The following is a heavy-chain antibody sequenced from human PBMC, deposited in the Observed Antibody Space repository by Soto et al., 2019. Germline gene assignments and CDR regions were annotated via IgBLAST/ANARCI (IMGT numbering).Heavy chain of an antibody. CDR2: ISYSGTTI. D-gene: IGHD3-16*01. J-gene: IGHJ6*02. V-gene: IGHV3-48*03. CDR1: GFIFSSYE. Sequence: VGSLRLSCAASGFIFSSYEMNWVRQAPGKGLEWVSYISYSGTTIYYADSVKGRFTISRDNAKNSLYLQMNSLRAEDTAVYYCARYMRSNNYYYGMDVWGQGTTVTVSS. CDR3: ARYMRSNNYYYGMDV.